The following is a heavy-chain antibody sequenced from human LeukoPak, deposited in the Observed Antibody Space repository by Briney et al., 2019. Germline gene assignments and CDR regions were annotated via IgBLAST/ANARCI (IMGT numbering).Heavy chain of an antibody. Sequence: ASETLSLTCTVSGGSISSGGYHWSWIRQHPGKGLEWIGYIHYSGTTDYNPSLKSRLTMSLDTSENQFSLKLSSVTAADTAVYYCATYDGGAAAGTFDYWGQGTLVTVSS. D-gene: IGHD6-13*01. CDR3: ATYDGGAAAGTFDY. CDR1: GGSISSGGYH. J-gene: IGHJ4*02. CDR2: IHYSGTT. V-gene: IGHV4-31*03.